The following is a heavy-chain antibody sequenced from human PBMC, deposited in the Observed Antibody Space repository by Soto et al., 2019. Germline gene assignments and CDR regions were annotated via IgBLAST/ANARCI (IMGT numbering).Heavy chain of an antibody. Sequence: RGESLKISCKGSGYNFTTFWIGWVRQMPGKGLEWMGIIYPGDSETKYSPDFEGQVTISADRSTNTAYLQWRSLRASDTAMYYCARLGFPVAIYFDSWGLGTLVTVSS. J-gene: IGHJ4*02. V-gene: IGHV5-51*01. CDR2: IYPGDSET. CDR3: ARLGFPVAIYFDS. CDR1: GYNFTTFW. D-gene: IGHD6-19*01.